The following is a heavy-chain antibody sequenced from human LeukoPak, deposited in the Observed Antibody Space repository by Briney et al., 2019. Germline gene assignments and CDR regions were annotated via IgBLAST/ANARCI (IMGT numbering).Heavy chain of an antibody. CDR2: ISGSGGST. D-gene: IGHD3-10*01. V-gene: IGHV3-23*01. CDR3: AKDQGFAYYYGLGGAFDI. J-gene: IGHJ3*02. Sequence: GGSLRLSCAASGFTFSSYAMSWVRQAPGKGLEWVSAISGSGGSTYYADSVKGRFTISRDNSKNTLYLQMNSLRAEDTPIYYCAKDQGFAYYYGLGGAFDIWGQGTMVTVSS. CDR1: GFTFSSYA.